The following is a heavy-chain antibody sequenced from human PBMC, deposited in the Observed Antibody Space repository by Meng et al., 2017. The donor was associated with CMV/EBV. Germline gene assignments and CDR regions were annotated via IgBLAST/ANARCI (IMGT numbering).Heavy chain of an antibody. CDR3: AGGGRQQLVLGHYYGMDV. CDR1: GGSISSGGYY. J-gene: IGHJ6*02. V-gene: IGHV4-31*03. CDR2: IYYSGST. Sequence: SETLSLTCTVSGGSISSGGYYWSWIRQPPGKGLEWIGYIYYSGSTYYNPSLKSRVTISVDTSKNQFSLKLSSVTAADTAVYYCAGGGRQQLVLGHYYGMDVWGQGTTVTVSS. D-gene: IGHD6-13*01.